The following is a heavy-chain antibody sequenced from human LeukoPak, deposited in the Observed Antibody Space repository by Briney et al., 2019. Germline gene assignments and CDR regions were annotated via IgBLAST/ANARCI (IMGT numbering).Heavy chain of an antibody. J-gene: IGHJ6*02. Sequence: GGSLRLSCAASGFTFSSYGMHWVRQAPGKGLEWVAVIWYDGSNKYYADSVKGRFTISRDNSKNTLYLQMNSLRAEDTAVYYCARDGIVVVPAALSNYYGMDVWGQGTTVTVSS. V-gene: IGHV3-33*01. CDR1: GFTFSSYG. CDR2: IWYDGSNK. CDR3: ARDGIVVVPAALSNYYGMDV. D-gene: IGHD2-2*01.